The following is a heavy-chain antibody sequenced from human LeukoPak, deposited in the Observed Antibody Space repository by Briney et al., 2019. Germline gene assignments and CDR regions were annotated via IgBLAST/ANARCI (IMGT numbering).Heavy chain of an antibody. J-gene: IGHJ4*02. CDR3: AKGSTIFGGHFDY. D-gene: IGHD3-3*01. CDR2: ISWNSGGI. V-gene: IGHV3-9*01. Sequence: GGSLRLSCAASGFTFDDYAMHWVRQAPGKGLEWVSGISWNSGGIGYADSVKGRFTISRDNAKNSLYLQMNSLRAEDTALYYCAKGSTIFGGHFDYWGQGTLVTVSS. CDR1: GFTFDDYA.